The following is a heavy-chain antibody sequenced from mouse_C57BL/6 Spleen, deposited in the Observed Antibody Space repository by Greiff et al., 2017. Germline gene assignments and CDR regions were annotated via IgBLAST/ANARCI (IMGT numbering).Heavy chain of an antibody. D-gene: IGHD2-1*01. Sequence: VQLQQSGAELVRPGASVTLSCKASGYTFTDYEMHWVKQTPVHGLEWIGAIDPETGGTAYNQKFKGKAILTADKSSSTAYMELRSLTSEDSAVYYCTIYYGNTGYAMDYWGQGTSVTVSS. CDR3: TIYYGNTGYAMDY. CDR2: IDPETGGT. CDR1: GYTFTDYE. J-gene: IGHJ4*01. V-gene: IGHV1-15*01.